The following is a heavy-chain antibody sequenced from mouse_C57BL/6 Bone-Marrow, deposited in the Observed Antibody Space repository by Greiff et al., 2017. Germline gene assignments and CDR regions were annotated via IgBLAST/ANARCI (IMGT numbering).Heavy chain of an antibody. Sequence: VQLQQPGAELVKPGASVKLSCKASGYTFTSYWMQWVKQRPGQGLEWIGEIDPSDSYTNYNQKFKGKATLTVDTSSSTAYMQLSSLTSEDSAVYYCARAYYSNYVYAMDYWGQGPSVTVSS. CDR1: GYTFTSYW. D-gene: IGHD2-5*01. CDR2: IDPSDSYT. V-gene: IGHV1-50*01. CDR3: ARAYYSNYVYAMDY. J-gene: IGHJ4*01.